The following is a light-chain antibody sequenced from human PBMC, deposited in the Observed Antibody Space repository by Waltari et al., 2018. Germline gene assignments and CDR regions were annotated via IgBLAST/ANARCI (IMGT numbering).Light chain of an antibody. CDR1: QNVYTD. CDR2: GAS. CDR3: QQYMNWPRT. V-gene: IGKV3-15*01. J-gene: IGKJ1*01. Sequence: EIVMTQSPATLSVSPGERAPLSCRASQNVYTDLAWYQQKPGQAPRLLIYGASTRATDIPARFSGSGSGTEFTLTISSLESEDFAIFYCQQYMNWPRTFGQGTKVEIK.